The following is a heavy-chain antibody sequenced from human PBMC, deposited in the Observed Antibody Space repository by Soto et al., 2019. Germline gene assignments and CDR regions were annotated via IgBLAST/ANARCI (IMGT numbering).Heavy chain of an antibody. CDR1: GFTFSSYC. V-gene: IGHV3-30*18. J-gene: IGHJ4*02. D-gene: IGHD5-18*01. CDR3: AKESDTAMGTDLYYFDY. Sequence: LRLSCVASGFTFSSYCMHWVRHAPCNCLEWVAVISYDGSNKYYADSVKGRFTISRDNSKNTLYLQMNSLRAEDTAVYYCAKESDTAMGTDLYYFDYWGQGTLVTVSS. CDR2: ISYDGSNK.